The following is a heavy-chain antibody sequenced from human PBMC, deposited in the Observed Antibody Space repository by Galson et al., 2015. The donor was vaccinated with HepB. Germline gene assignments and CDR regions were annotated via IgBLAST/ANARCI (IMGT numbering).Heavy chain of an antibody. J-gene: IGHJ4*02. CDR3: ARPYDSSGYSLRPYFDY. V-gene: IGHV3-21*01. CDR1: GFTFSSYS. CDR2: ISSSSSYI. Sequence: LRLSCAASGFTFSSYSMNWVRQAPGKGLEWVSSISSSSSYIYYADSVKGRFTISRDNAKNSLYLQMNSLRAEDTAVYYCARPYDSSGYSLRPYFDYWGQGTLVTVSS. D-gene: IGHD3-22*01.